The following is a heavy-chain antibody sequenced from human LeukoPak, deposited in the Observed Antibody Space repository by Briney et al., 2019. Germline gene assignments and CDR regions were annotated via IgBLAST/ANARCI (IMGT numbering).Heavy chain of an antibody. D-gene: IGHD5-24*01. Sequence: SETLSLTCSVSGDDIYNHYWSWVRQPPGKEPGWIAYIYYTGTTSGRTDYNPSLQSRVSISIDTSKSQFSLRLHSVTAADTAFYYCAEIPRIWGQGILVTVSS. CDR3: AEIPRI. V-gene: IGHV4-59*11. CDR1: GDDIYNHY. CDR2: IYYTGTTSGRT. J-gene: IGHJ4*02.